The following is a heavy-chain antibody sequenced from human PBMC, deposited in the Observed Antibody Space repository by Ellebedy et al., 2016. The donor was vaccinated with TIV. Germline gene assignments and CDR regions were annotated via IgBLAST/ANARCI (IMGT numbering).Heavy chain of an antibody. CDR1: GFTFSSYW. Sequence: GESLKISCAASGFTFSSYWMHWVRQAPGKGLAWVANIKQDGSEKYYVGSVKGRFTTSRDNAKNSLYLQMNSLRAEDTAVYYCVRAIGTSSSYWGQGTLVTVSS. V-gene: IGHV3-7*01. J-gene: IGHJ4*02. D-gene: IGHD6-6*01. CDR3: VRAIGTSSSY. CDR2: IKQDGSEK.